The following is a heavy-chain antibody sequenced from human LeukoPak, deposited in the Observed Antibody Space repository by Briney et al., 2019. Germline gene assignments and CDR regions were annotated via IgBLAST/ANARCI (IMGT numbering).Heavy chain of an antibody. V-gene: IGHV4-4*02. D-gene: IGHD3-22*01. CDR2: IYHSGST. CDR3: ARDGRYYDSSGYIRGFDY. Sequence: PSGTLSLTCAVSGGSISSSNCWSWVRQPPGKGLEWIGEIYHSGSTNYNPSLKSRVTISVDKSKNQFSLKLSSVTAADTAVYYCARDGRYYDSSGYIRGFDYWGQGTLVTVSS. J-gene: IGHJ4*02. CDR1: GGSISSSNC.